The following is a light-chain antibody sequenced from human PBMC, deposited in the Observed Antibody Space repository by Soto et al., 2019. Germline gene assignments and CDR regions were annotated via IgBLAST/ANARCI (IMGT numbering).Light chain of an antibody. V-gene: IGKV1-12*01. CDR2: TAS. J-gene: IGKJ1*01. Sequence: DIQMTQSPSSLSAVVGDRVTITCRASRGIGDRLAWFQQKPGKAPQFLIQTASNLQSGVPSRFSGSGSGTEFTLSINSLQPEDNGTYYCLQVSSYPRTFGQGTKVDNK. CDR1: RGIGDR. CDR3: LQVSSYPRT.